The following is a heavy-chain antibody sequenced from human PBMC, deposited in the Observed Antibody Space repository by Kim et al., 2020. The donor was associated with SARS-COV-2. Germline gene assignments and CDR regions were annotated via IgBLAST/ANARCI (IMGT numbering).Heavy chain of an antibody. J-gene: IGHJ3*02. CDR3: ARGANPLPDFGGDCYNVDAVDI. Sequence: ASVKVSCKASGYTFTSYAMNWVRQAPGQGLEWMGWINTNTGNPTYAQGFTGRFVFSLDTSGSTAYLQISSLKAEDTAVYYCARGANPLPDFGGDCYNVDAVDIWGQGTMVTASS. CDR1: GYTFTSYA. V-gene: IGHV7-4-1*02. CDR2: INTNTGNP. D-gene: IGHD2-21*02.